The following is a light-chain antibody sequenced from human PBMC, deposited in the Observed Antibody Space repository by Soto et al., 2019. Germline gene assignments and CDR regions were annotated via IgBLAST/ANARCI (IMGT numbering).Light chain of an antibody. J-gene: IGKJ4*01. CDR3: QQYYSYPLT. V-gene: IGKV1-8*01. CDR2: AAS. CDR1: QGISSY. Sequence: AIRMTQSPSALSASTGDIVTITCRASQGISSYLAWYQQKPGKAPKLLMYAASTLQSGVPSRFSGSGSGTDFTLTISCLQSEDFATYYCQQYYSYPLTFGGGTKAEIK.